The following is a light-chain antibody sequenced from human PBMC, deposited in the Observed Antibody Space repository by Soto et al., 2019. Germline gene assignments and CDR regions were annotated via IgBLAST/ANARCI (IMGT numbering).Light chain of an antibody. J-gene: IGKJ4*01. CDR3: QQYDNHLALP. CDR1: QDMSKY. CDR2: DAS. V-gene: IGKV1-33*01. Sequence: DIQMTQSPPSLSASVGDRVTIACQASQDMSKYLNWYQFRPGQPPKLLIYDASNLETGVPSRFRGSGTRTHFSLTITSLQPEDVATYYCQQYDNHLALPFGGGTKVPIK.